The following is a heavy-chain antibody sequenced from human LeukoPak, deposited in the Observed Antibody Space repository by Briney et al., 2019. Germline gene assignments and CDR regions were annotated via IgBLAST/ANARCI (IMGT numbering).Heavy chain of an antibody. Sequence: GGSLRLSCAASGFTFNSYAMSWVRQAPGKGLEWVSGISGSGGSTYYADSVKGRFTISRDNSKNTLYLQMNSLRAEDTAVYYCAKAFTIFGVVTIDYWGQGTTVTVSS. J-gene: IGHJ4*03. CDR2: ISGSGGST. CDR3: AKAFTIFGVVTIDY. V-gene: IGHV3-23*01. D-gene: IGHD3-3*01. CDR1: GFTFNSYA.